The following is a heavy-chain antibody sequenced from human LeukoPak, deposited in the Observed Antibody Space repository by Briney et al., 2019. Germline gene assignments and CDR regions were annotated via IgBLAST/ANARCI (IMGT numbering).Heavy chain of an antibody. J-gene: IGHJ5*02. CDR1: GGSFSNYY. CDR3: ASLRRFDP. CDR2: INHSGST. Sequence: SETLSLTCAVYGGSFSNYYWSWIRQPPGKGLEWIGEINHSGSTNYNPSLKSRVTISVGTSKNQFSLKLSSVTAADTAVYYCASLRRFDPWGQGTLVTVSS. V-gene: IGHV4-34*01.